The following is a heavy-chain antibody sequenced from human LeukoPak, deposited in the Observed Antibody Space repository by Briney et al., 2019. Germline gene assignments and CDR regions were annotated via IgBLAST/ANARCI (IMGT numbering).Heavy chain of an antibody. CDR3: ARGQYCSTTTCYSAIRYFDF. V-gene: IGHV4-34*01. J-gene: IGHJ4*02. CDR2: INDSGST. D-gene: IGHD2-2*01. CDR1: GGAFSNYF. Sequence: RPSETLSLACAVSGGAFSNYFWTWIRQPPGKGLEWIAEINDSGSTNSNSSLRSRVAISLDTSKNQFSLRLTSVTAADTAVYYCARGQYCSTTTCYSAIRYFDFWGQGTLVTVSS.